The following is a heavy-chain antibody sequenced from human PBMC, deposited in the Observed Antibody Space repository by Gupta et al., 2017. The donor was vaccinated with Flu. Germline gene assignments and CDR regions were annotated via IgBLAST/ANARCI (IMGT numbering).Heavy chain of an antibody. Sequence: QLQLVQSGVEVKKPGASVKVSCQASGYTFIAFFIHWVRQAPGQGLEWMGWIDPSTGGTKYAQNFQGRVTMTRDTSINTVYMDLSSLKSDDTAVYFCARGVPLIAGAGVSAHNWFDPWGQGTLVIVSP. J-gene: IGHJ5*02. D-gene: IGHD6-13*01. CDR3: ARGVPLIAGAGVSAHNWFDP. CDR2: IDPSTGGT. CDR1: GYTFIAFF. V-gene: IGHV1-2*02.